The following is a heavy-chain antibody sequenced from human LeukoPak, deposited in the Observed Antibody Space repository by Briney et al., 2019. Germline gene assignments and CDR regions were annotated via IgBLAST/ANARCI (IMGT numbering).Heavy chain of an antibody. D-gene: IGHD1-1*01. Sequence: SETLSLTCTVSGGSISSYYWSWIRQPAGKGLEWIGRIYTSGSTNYNPSLKSRVTMSVDTSKNQFSLKLSSVTAADTAVYYCARDNLQLLEHYYYMDVWGKGTTVTVSS. CDR1: GGSISSYY. J-gene: IGHJ6*03. CDR2: IYTSGST. CDR3: ARDNLQLLEHYYYMDV. V-gene: IGHV4-4*07.